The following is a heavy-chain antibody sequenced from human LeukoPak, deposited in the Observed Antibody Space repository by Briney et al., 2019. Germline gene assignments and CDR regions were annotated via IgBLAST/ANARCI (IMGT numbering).Heavy chain of an antibody. CDR2: IYPGDSDT. Sequence: TGESLKISYKGSGYSFTSYWVGWVRQMPGKGLEWMGIIYPGDSDTRYSPSFQGQITISADKSISTAYLQWSSLKASDTAMYYCARHGIVVVPAAIRGSYYYYYMDVWGKGTTVTVSS. CDR3: ARHGIVVVPAAIRGSYYYYYMDV. J-gene: IGHJ6*03. V-gene: IGHV5-51*01. CDR1: GYSFTSYW. D-gene: IGHD2-2*02.